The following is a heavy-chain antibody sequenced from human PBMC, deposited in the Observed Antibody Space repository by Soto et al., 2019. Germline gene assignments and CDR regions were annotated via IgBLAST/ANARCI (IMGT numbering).Heavy chain of an antibody. CDR3: ARKNYVSWFDP. D-gene: IGHD1-7*01. J-gene: IGHJ5*02. CDR2: IYYSGST. CDR1: GGSISSYY. V-gene: IGHV4-59*01. Sequence: KTSETLSLTCTVSGGSISSYYWSWIRQPPGKGLEWIGYIYYSGSTNYNPSLKSRVTISVDTSKNQFSLKLSSVTAADTAVYYCARKNYVSWFDPWGQGTLVTVPQ.